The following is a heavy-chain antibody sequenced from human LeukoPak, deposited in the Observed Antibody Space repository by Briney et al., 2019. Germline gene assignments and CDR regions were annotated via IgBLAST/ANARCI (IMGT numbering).Heavy chain of an antibody. CDR2: IYYSGST. V-gene: IGHV4-30-4*02. J-gene: IGHJ5*02. CDR3: ARGGDGYNKGDWFDP. CDR1: GGSISSGDYY. Sequence: SETLSLTCTVSGGSISSGDYYWGWIRQPPGKGLEWIGYIYYSGSTYYNPSLKSRVTISVDTSKNQFSLKLSSVTAADTAVYYCARGGDGYNKGDWFDPWGQGTLVTVSS. D-gene: IGHD5-24*01.